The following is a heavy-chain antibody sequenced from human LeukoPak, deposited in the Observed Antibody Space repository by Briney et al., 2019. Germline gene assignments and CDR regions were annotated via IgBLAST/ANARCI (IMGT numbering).Heavy chain of an antibody. J-gene: IGHJ4*02. CDR3: ARGVPYASWSGPHYSDY. D-gene: IGHD3-3*01. CDR1: GFIVSNNY. CDR2: LHSGGST. V-gene: IGHV3-53*01. Sequence: PGGSLRLSCAASGFIVSNNYMSWVRQAPGKGLEWVSVLHSGGSTYYADSVKGRFSISRDNAKNSLYLQMNSLRAEDTAVYYCARGVPYASWSGPHYSDYWGQGTLVTVSS.